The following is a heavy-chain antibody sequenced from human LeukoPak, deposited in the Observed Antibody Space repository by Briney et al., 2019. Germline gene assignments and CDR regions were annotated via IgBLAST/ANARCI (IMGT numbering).Heavy chain of an antibody. CDR1: GGSFSGYY. CDR2: INHSGST. D-gene: IGHD3-10*01. J-gene: IGHJ4*02. Sequence: WETLSLTCAVYGGSFSGYYWSWIRQPPGKGLEWIGEINHSGSTNYNPSLKSRVTISVDTSKNQFSLHLNSVTPEDTAVYYCARDQGIMIRGVLINSPFDYWGQGTLVTVSS. CDR3: ARDQGIMIRGVLINSPFDY. V-gene: IGHV4-34*01.